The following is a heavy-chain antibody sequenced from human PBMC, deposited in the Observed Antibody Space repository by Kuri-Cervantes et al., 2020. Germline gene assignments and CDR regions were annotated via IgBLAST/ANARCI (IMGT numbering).Heavy chain of an antibody. D-gene: IGHD3-10*01. J-gene: IGHJ6*03. CDR1: GGSISSYY. CDR3: ARGALITTTTFYSYYYMDV. CDR2: IYYSGST. Sequence: GSLRLSCTVSGGSISSYYWSWIRQPPGKGLEWIGYIYYSGSTNYNPSLKSRVTISVDTSKNQFSLKLSSVTAADTAVYYCARGALITTTTFYSYYYMDVWGKGTTVTVSS. V-gene: IGHV4-59*12.